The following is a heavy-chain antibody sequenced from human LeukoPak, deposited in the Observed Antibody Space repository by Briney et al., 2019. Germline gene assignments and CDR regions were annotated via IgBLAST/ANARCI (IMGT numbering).Heavy chain of an antibody. V-gene: IGHV5-51*01. CDR1: GYSFTSHW. J-gene: IGHJ4*02. Sequence: GESLKISCKGSGYSFTSHWIGWVRQMPGKGLEWMGIIYPGDSETTYSPSFQGQVTISVDKSISTAYLQWSSLKASDTAMYYCARQLPLDYGGFSAFDYWGQGTLVTVSS. D-gene: IGHD4-23*01. CDR3: ARQLPLDYGGFSAFDY. CDR2: IYPGDSET.